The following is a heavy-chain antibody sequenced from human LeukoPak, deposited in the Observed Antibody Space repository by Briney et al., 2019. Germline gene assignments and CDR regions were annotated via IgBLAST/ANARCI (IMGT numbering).Heavy chain of an antibody. V-gene: IGHV1-8*03. CDR2: INPNSGNT. Sequence: ASVKVSCKASGFTFTGYFIHWVRQAPGQGLEWMGWINPNSGNTGYAQKFQGRVTITRNTSISTAYMELSSLRSEDTAVYYCARGGDIVVVTEAYYMDVWGKGTTVTVSS. CDR3: ARGGDIVVVTEAYYMDV. J-gene: IGHJ6*03. CDR1: GFTFTGYF. D-gene: IGHD2-21*02.